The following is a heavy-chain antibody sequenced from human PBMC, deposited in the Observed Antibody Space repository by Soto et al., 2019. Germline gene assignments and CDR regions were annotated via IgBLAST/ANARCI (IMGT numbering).Heavy chain of an antibody. V-gene: IGHV1-69*19. CDR3: AREGPAAS. CDR2: IIPVFATP. D-gene: IGHD6-13*01. Sequence: QVHLVQSGAEVQKPGSSVKVSCTTSGGPFSDYGISWVRQAPGQGFEWMGGIIPVFATPHYAEKFQDRLTITADESSSSVFMELTRLRFEDTAVYFWAREGPAASWGQGTLVTVSS. J-gene: IGHJ3*01. CDR1: GGPFSDYG.